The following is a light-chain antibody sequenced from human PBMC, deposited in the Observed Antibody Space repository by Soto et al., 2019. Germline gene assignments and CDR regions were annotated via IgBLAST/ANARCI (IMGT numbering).Light chain of an antibody. J-gene: IGKJ1*01. V-gene: IGKV3D-15*01. Sequence: EIVMTQSPATLSVSPGERATLSCRASLSISTHLAWYKQKPGQAPRLLIYGASTRATGIPASFSGSGSGTEFTLTISSLQSEDFAVYYCHQYHLWPWTFGQGTKVEI. CDR2: GAS. CDR3: HQYHLWPWT. CDR1: LSISTH.